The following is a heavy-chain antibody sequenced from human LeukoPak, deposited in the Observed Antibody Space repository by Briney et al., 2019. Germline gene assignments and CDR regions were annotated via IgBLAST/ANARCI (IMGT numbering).Heavy chain of an antibody. J-gene: IGHJ4*02. CDR2: IYHSGST. CDR1: GGSISSYY. CDR3: ARRKGGSYEFDY. D-gene: IGHD1-26*01. V-gene: IGHV4-38-2*02. Sequence: KSSETLSLTCTVSGGSISSYYWGWIRQPPGKGLEWIGSIYHSGSTYYNPSLKSRVTISVDTSKNQFSLKLSSVTAADTAVYYCARRKGGSYEFDYWGQGTLVTVSS.